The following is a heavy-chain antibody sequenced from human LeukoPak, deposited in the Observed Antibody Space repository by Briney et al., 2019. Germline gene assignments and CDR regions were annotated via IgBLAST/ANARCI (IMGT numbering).Heavy chain of an antibody. V-gene: IGHV4-4*07. CDR1: GGSISSYY. J-gene: IGHJ6*03. CDR2: IYTSGST. CDR3: ARYYGDALHSDYYMDV. D-gene: IGHD4-17*01. Sequence: PSETLSLTCTVSGGSISSYYWSWIRQPAGKGLEWIGRIYTSGSTNYNPSLKGRVTMSVDTSKNQFSLKLSSVTAADTAVYYCARYYGDALHSDYYMDVWPKGTTVTVSS.